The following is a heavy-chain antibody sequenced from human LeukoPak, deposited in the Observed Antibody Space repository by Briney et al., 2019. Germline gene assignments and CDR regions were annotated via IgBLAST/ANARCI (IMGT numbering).Heavy chain of an antibody. J-gene: IGHJ5*02. CDR3: AKSVRMGLAGGRGGNWFDP. V-gene: IGHV3-23*01. CDR1: GFTFSSYG. CDR2: ISGSGGST. D-gene: IGHD3-10*01. Sequence: SGGSLRLSCAASGFTFSSYGMSWVRQAPGKGLEWVSAISGSGGSTYYADSVKGRFTISRDNSKNTLYLQMNSLRAEDTAVYYCAKSVRMGLAGGRGGNWFDPWGQGTLVTVSS.